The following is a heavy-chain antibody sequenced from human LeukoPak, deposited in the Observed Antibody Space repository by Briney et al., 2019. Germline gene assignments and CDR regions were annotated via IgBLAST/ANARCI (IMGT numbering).Heavy chain of an antibody. D-gene: IGHD3-16*01. J-gene: IGHJ4*02. CDR1: GFTFSSYG. CDR3: ALGGAVDY. V-gene: IGHV3-23*01. Sequence: GRSLRLSCAASGFTFSSYGMHWVRQAPGKGLEWVSAISGSGGSTYYADSVKGRFTISRDNSKNTLYLQMNSLRAEDTAVYYCALGGAVDYWGQGTLVTVSS. CDR2: ISGSGGST.